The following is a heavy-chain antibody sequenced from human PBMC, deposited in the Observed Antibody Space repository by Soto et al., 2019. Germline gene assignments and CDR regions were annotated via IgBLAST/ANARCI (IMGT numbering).Heavy chain of an antibody. CDR2: IYYSGST. D-gene: IGHD2-2*01. V-gene: IGHV4-30-4*01. CDR1: GGSISSGDYY. CDR3: ARGDIVVVPAGGYWFDP. Sequence: SETLSLTCTVSGGSISSGDYYWSWIRQPPGKGLEWIGYIYYSGSTYYNPSLRSRVTISVDTSKNQFSLKLSSVTAADTAVYYCARGDIVVVPAGGYWFDPWGQGTLVTVSS. J-gene: IGHJ5*02.